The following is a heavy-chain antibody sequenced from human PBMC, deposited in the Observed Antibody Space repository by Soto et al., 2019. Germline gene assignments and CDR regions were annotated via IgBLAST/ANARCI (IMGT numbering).Heavy chain of an antibody. V-gene: IGHV4-30-4*01. CDR3: ARYCSGGSCYEGRSSLFDY. J-gene: IGHJ4*02. CDR2: IYYSGST. CDR1: GGSISSGDYY. D-gene: IGHD2-15*01. Sequence: SETLSLTCAVSGGSISSGDYYWSWIRQPPGKGLEWIGYIYYSGSTYYNPSLKSRVTISVDTSKNQFSLKLSSVTAADTAVYYCARYCSGGSCYEGRSSLFDYWGQGTLVTVSS.